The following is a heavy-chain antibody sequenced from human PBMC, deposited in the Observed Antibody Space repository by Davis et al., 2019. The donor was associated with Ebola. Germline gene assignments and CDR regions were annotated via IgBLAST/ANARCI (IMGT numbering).Heavy chain of an antibody. J-gene: IGHJ4*02. Sequence: ASVKVSCKAFGYTFIYYYINWVRQTPGQGLEWMGRINPKSGATTYAQRFQGRVTMTRYTSSGTAYMDLGSLKSDDTAVYYCARGPAANAPLDYWGQGTLVTVFS. D-gene: IGHD2-2*01. V-gene: IGHV1-2*02. CDR1: GYTFIYYY. CDR3: ARGPAANAPLDY. CDR2: INPKSGAT.